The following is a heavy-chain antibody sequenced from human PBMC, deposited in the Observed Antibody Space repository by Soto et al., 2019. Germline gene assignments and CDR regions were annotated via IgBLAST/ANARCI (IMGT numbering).Heavy chain of an antibody. D-gene: IGHD3-3*01. CDR2: IYYSGST. V-gene: IGHV4-39*01. J-gene: IGHJ6*02. CDR3: ARTHVLTIFGVVSYGMDV. Sequence: SLTCTVSGGSISSSSYYWGWIRQPPGKGLEWIGSIYYSGSTYYNPSLKSRVTISVDTSKNQFSLKLSSVTAADTAVYYCARTHVLTIFGVVSYGMDVWGQGTTVTVSS. CDR1: GGSISSSSYY.